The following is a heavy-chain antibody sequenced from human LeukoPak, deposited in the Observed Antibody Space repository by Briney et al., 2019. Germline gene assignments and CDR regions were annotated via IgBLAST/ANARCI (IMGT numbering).Heavy chain of an antibody. V-gene: IGHV4-34*01. CDR2: INHSGST. CDR1: GGSFSGYY. Sequence: PSETLSLTCAVYGGSFSGYYWSWIRQPPGKGLEWIGEINHSGSTNYNPPLKSRVTISVDTSKNQFSLKLSSVTAADTAVYYCARPLRITMIVVDDRGRYAFDIWGQGTMVTVSS. CDR3: ARPLRITMIVVDDRGRYAFDI. D-gene: IGHD3-22*01. J-gene: IGHJ3*02.